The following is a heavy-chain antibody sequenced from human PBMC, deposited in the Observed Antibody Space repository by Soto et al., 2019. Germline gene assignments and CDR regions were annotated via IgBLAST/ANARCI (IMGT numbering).Heavy chain of an antibody. Sequence: EVQLVESGGGLVKPGGSLRLSCAASGFTFSSYSMNWVRQAPRKGLEWVSSISSSSSYIYYADSVKARFTISRDHAKSSLSLQRNSLRAEDTAVYYCARDRDTAMDDYWGQGTLVTVSS. D-gene: IGHD5-18*01. CDR1: GFTFSSYS. CDR3: ARDRDTAMDDY. CDR2: ISSSSSYI. J-gene: IGHJ4*02. V-gene: IGHV3-21*01.